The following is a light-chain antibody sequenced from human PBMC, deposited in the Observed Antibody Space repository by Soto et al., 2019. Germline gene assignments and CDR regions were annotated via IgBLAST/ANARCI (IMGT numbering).Light chain of an antibody. CDR2: KAS. CDR3: QQYNSYSPWA. Sequence: IQRTQSPSTLSASVGDRVTITCRASQSISNWLAWYQQKPGKAPKLLIYKASSLESGVPSRFSGSGSGTEFTLTICSLQPDDFATYYCQQYNSYSPWAFGQGTKVEVK. J-gene: IGKJ1*01. V-gene: IGKV1-5*03. CDR1: QSISNW.